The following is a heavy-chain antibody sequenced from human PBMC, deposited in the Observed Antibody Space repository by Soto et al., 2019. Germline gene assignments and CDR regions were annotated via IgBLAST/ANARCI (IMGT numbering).Heavy chain of an antibody. D-gene: IGHD6-6*01. CDR2: IYYSGST. J-gene: IGHJ4*02. V-gene: IGHV4-59*01. Sequence: SETLSLTCTVSGGSISRYYWSWIRQPPGKGLEWIGYIYYSGSTNYNPSLKSRVTISVDTSKNQFSLKLSSVTAADTAVYYCPRTLCSSGPRFAYWGQATLVTVS. CDR1: GGSISRYY. CDR3: PRTLCSSGPRFAY.